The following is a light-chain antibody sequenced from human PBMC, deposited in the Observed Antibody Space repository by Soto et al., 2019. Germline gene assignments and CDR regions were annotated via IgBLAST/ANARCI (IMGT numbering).Light chain of an antibody. CDR3: QSYDITTVI. Sequence: FMLTQPHSVAESPGKTVTISCTRSSGSIGSNYVQWYQQRPGSAPTTVIYENNQRPSGVPDRFSGSTDGSSNSASLTISGLQTEDEADYYCQSYDITTVIFGGGTQLTVL. V-gene: IGLV6-57*04. CDR2: ENN. J-gene: IGLJ2*01. CDR1: SGSIGSNY.